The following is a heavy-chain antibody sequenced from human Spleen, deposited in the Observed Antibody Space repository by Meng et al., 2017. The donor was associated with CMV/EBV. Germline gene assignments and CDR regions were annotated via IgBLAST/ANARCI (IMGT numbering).Heavy chain of an antibody. CDR2: IKHSGGT. Sequence: PETLSLTCVVYGGSFSGYFWSWIRQSPGKGLEWIGEIKHSGGTNYNPSLRSRVTISGDTSKNQFSLQLKSMTAADAAVYYCARMVTGGYYFDYWGQGSLVTVSS. CDR1: GGSFSGYF. V-gene: IGHV4-34*01. J-gene: IGHJ4*01. D-gene: IGHD2-21*02. CDR3: ARMVTGGYYFDY.